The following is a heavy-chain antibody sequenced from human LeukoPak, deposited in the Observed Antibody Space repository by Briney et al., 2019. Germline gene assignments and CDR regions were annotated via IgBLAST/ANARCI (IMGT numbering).Heavy chain of an antibody. V-gene: IGHV6-1*01. Sequence: SQTLSVTCAISGDSVSSINGAWNWIRQSPSRGLEWLGRTYYRSKWYNDYAVSVQGRITINPDTSKNQFSLQLNSVTPEDTAVYYCARDVGSSGWNTFDFWGQGTLVTVSS. CDR3: ARDVGSSGWNTFDF. D-gene: IGHD6-19*01. J-gene: IGHJ4*02. CDR1: GDSVSSINGA. CDR2: TYYRSKWYN.